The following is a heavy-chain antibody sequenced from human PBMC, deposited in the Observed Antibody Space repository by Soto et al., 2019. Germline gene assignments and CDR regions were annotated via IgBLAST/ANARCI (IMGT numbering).Heavy chain of an antibody. J-gene: IGHJ6*02. V-gene: IGHV1-2*02. D-gene: IGHD3-10*01. CDR3: ARELLWFGESFGYYYGMDV. CDR1: GYTFTGYY. CDR2: INPNSGGT. Sequence: ASVKVFCKASGYTFTGYYMHWVRQAPGPGLEWMGWINPNSGGTNYAQKFQGRVTMTRDTSISTAYMELSRLRSDDTAVYYCARELLWFGESFGYYYGMDVWGQGTTVTVSS.